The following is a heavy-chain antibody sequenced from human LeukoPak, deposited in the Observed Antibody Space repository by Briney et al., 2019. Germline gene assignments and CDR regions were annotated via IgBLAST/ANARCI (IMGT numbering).Heavy chain of an antibody. CDR3: AKVSKPRITMIVVGED. J-gene: IGHJ4*02. Sequence: PGGSLRLSCAASGFTFSSYAMSWVRQAPGKGLEWVSAISGSGGSTYYADSVKGRFTISRDNSKNTLYLQMNSLRAEDTAVYYCAKVSKPRITMIVVGEDWGQGTLVTVSS. CDR2: ISGSGGST. CDR1: GFTFSSYA. D-gene: IGHD3-22*01. V-gene: IGHV3-23*01.